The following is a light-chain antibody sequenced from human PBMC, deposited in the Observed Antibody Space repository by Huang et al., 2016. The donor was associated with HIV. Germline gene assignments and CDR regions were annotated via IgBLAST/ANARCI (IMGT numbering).Light chain of an antibody. CDR2: GAS. V-gene: IGKV1-39*01. J-gene: IGKJ2*01. CDR3: QQSAVTPRT. CDR1: QNINRY. Sequence: DIQITQSPSSLSASVGDRVIITCRASQNINRYLNWYQQQPGKAPKLLISGASKWQSGVPSSFSGSGSGTHFTLAISSLSPEDSATYYCQQSAVTPRTFGQGTKLEI.